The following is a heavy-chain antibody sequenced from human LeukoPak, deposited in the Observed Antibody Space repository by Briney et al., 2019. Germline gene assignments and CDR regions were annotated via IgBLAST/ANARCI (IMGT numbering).Heavy chain of an antibody. J-gene: IGHJ4*02. D-gene: IGHD3-10*01. CDR2: ISYDGSNT. CDR3: ARGYSTMSRGAPFEY. V-gene: IGHV3-30*04. CDR1: GFTFSSSS. Sequence: GTSPRLSCAASGFTFSSSSMHWVRQAPGKGLEWVAVISYDGSNTHYADSVKGRFTLSRDNSKSTLYLQMHSLRTDDTAVYYCARGYSTMSRGAPFEYWGQGTLVTVSS.